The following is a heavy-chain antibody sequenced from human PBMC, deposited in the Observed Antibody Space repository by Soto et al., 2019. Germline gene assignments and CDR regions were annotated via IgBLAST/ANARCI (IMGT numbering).Heavy chain of an antibody. Sequence: GGSLRLSCAASGFTFSSYAMHWVRQAPGKGLEWVAVISYDGSNKYYADSVKGRFTISRDNSKNTLYLQMNSLRAEDTAVYCCARDRGASDDDYGDYYYYYGMDVWGQGTTVTVSS. CDR2: ISYDGSNK. CDR3: ARDRGASDDDYGDYYYYYGMDV. CDR1: GFTFSSYA. V-gene: IGHV3-30-3*01. J-gene: IGHJ6*02. D-gene: IGHD4-17*01.